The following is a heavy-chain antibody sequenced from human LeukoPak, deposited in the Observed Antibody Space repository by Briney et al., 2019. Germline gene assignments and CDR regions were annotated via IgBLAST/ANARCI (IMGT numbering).Heavy chain of an antibody. CDR2: IYYSVRN. CDR3: ARLDGVDSSSWPPDY. D-gene: IGHD6-13*01. J-gene: IGHJ4*02. Sequence: PSETLSLTCSVSGGSISSSTYYWGWIRQPPGKGLEWIGSIYYSVRNYYNPSLKSRVTIFVDTSKNQFSLNLSYVTAADTAVYYCARLDGVDSSSWPPDYWGQGTLVTVSS. CDR1: GGSISSSTYY. V-gene: IGHV4-39*01.